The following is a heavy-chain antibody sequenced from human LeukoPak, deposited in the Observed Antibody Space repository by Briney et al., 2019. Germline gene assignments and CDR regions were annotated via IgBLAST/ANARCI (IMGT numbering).Heavy chain of an antibody. CDR3: ARPAPHHYDSSGYSETGPYYFDY. CDR1: GFTFSSYS. Sequence: GGSLRLSCPASGFTFSSYSMNWVRQAPGKGLEWVSYISSSSSTIYYADSVKGRFTISRDNAKNSLYLQMNSLRAEDTAVYYCARPAPHHYDSSGYSETGPYYFDYWGQGTLVTVSS. CDR2: ISSSSSTI. V-gene: IGHV3-48*01. J-gene: IGHJ4*02. D-gene: IGHD3-22*01.